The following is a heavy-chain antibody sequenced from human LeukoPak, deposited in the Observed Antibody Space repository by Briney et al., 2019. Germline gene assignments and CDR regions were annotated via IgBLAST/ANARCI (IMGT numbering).Heavy chain of an antibody. CDR3: ARRKAAHPWATGYFDY. CDR2: IYYSGST. Sequence: PSETLSLTCTVSGGSISSSSYYWGWIRQPPGKGLEWIGSIYYSGSTYYNPSLKSRVTISVDTSKNQFSLKLSSVTAADTAVYYCARRKAAHPWATGYFDYWGQGTLVTVSS. J-gene: IGHJ4*02. V-gene: IGHV4-39*01. D-gene: IGHD6-6*01. CDR1: GGSISSSSYY.